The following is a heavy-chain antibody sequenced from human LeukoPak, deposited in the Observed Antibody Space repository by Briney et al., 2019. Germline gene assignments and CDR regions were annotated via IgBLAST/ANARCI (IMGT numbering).Heavy chain of an antibody. V-gene: IGHV4-59*11. CDR1: GGSISSHY. Sequence: SETLSLTCTGSGGSISSHYWSWVRQPPGKGLEWIGYIYYSGNTNYNPSLKSRVTISVDTSKNQFSLNLTSVTAADTAVYYCARGSGWYYYWGQGTLVTVSS. CDR3: ARGSGWYYY. J-gene: IGHJ4*02. CDR2: IYYSGNT. D-gene: IGHD6-19*01.